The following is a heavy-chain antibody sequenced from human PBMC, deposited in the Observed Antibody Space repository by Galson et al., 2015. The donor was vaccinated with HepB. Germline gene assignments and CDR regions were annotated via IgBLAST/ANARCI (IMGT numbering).Heavy chain of an antibody. J-gene: IGHJ4*02. CDR3: ARDRSYCGSPSCSRMGPNY. Sequence: SLRLSCATSGFTFAKYGMHWVRQAPGKGLEWVSLIWSGGSGKNYADSVKGRFTISRDNSKNTLYLQMNSLRAEDTAVYYCARDRSYCGSPSCSRMGPNYWGQGTLVTVSS. V-gene: IGHV3-33*01. CDR2: IWSGGSGK. CDR1: GFTFAKYG. D-gene: IGHD2-2*01.